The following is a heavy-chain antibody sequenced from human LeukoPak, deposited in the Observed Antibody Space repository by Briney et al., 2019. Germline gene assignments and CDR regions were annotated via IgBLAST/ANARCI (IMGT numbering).Heavy chain of an antibody. Sequence: SETLSLTCTVSGDSISNDYWSWIRQPPGKGLEWIGYISYSGSTNYNPSLKSRVTMSLDTSENQFSLRLSSVTAADTAVYYCARLSGYDWESFHDYWGQGTLVTVSS. CDR3: ARLSGYDWESFHDY. J-gene: IGHJ4*02. D-gene: IGHD5-12*01. V-gene: IGHV4-59*01. CDR2: ISYSGST. CDR1: GDSISNDY.